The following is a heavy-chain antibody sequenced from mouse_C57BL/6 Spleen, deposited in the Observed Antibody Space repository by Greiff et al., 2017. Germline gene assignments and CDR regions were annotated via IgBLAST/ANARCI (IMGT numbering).Heavy chain of an antibody. Sequence: EVQLQQSGPGLVKPSQSLSLTCSVTGYSITSGYYWNWIRQFPGNKLEWMGYISYDGSNNYNPSLKNRISITRDTSKNQFFLKLNSVTTEDTATYYCARLLLRPNYYAMDYWGQGTSVTVSS. CDR3: ARLLLRPNYYAMDY. V-gene: IGHV3-6*01. CDR1: GYSITSGYY. J-gene: IGHJ4*01. D-gene: IGHD1-1*01. CDR2: ISYDGSN.